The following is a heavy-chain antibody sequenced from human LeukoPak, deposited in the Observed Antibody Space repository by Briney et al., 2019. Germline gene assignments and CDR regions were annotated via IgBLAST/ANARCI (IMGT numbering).Heavy chain of an antibody. J-gene: IGHJ4*02. D-gene: IGHD3-22*01. CDR1: GFTFSSYD. CDR3: ARDYYYDSSGYWDYYFDY. CDR2: IWYDGSNK. V-gene: IGHV3-33*01. Sequence: GGSLRLSCAASGFTFSSYDMHWVRQAPGKGLEWVTVIWYDGSNKYYADSVKGRFTISRDNSKNTLYLEMTSLRAEDTAVYYCARDYYYDSSGYWDYYFDYWGQGILVSVSS.